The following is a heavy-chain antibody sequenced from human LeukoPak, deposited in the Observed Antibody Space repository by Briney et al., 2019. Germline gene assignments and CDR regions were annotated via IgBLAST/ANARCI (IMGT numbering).Heavy chain of an antibody. CDR3: ASFSPQYYYGSGSFHGDAFDT. CDR2: IYHSGST. V-gene: IGHV4-38-2*02. D-gene: IGHD3-10*01. Sequence: PSETLSLTCTVSGYSISSGYYWGWIRQPPGKGLEWIGSIYHSGSTYYNPSLKSRVTISVDTSKNQFSLKLSSVTAADTAVYYCASFSPQYYYGSGSFHGDAFDTWGQGTMVTVSS. CDR1: GYSISSGYY. J-gene: IGHJ3*02.